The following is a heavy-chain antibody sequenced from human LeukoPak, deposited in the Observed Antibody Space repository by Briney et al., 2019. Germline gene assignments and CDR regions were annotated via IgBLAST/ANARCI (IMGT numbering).Heavy chain of an antibody. CDR3: ATAGTGDGPYYYGMDV. CDR1: GFTFSSYG. CDR2: IWYDGSNK. D-gene: IGHD1-14*01. V-gene: IGHV3-33*01. Sequence: GGSLRLSCAASGFTFSSYGMHWVRQAPGTGLEWVAVIWYDGSNKYYADSVKGRFTISRDNSKNTLYLQMNSLRAEDTAVYYCATAGTGDGPYYYGMDVWGQGTTVTVSS. J-gene: IGHJ6*02.